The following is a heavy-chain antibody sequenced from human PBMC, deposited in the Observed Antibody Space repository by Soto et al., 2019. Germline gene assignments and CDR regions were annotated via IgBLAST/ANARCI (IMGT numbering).Heavy chain of an antibody. D-gene: IGHD4-17*01. CDR1: GFAFSDYG. V-gene: IGHV3-30*03. J-gene: IGHJ5*02. CDR3: AGLTTVVTDWFAP. Sequence: QVQLAQSGGGVVQPGRSLRLSCAAPGFAFSDYGMHWVRQAPGKGLEWLAVISFDGSTEHYADSVKGRFTISRDNSKNTLYLQMNSLRSEDTAVYYCAGLTTVVTDWFAPWGQGTLVIVSS. CDR2: ISFDGSTE.